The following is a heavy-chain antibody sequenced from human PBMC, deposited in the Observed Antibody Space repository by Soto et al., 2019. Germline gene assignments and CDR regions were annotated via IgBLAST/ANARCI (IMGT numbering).Heavy chain of an antibody. J-gene: IGHJ6*04. V-gene: IGHV1-2*02. CDR1: GYNVCAYY. CDR3: ARGRDPASQFYPPNGMDV. Sequence: ASVKVSCKASGYNVCAYYTYWVRQAPGRGLGWGGLMDPITGGTDPEERLRDRVTLRRDTAINTAYMELRRLRSDDTAIYFCARGRDPASQFYPPNGMDVWGKGTTVTVSS. CDR2: MDPITGGT.